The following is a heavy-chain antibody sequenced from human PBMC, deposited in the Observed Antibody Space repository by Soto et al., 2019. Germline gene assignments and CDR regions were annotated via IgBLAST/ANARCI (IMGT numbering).Heavy chain of an antibody. J-gene: IGHJ4*02. Sequence: PGGSLRLSCAASGFTFSNAWMSWVRQAPGKGLEWVDRIKSKTDGGTTDYAAPVKGRFTISRDDSKNTLYLQMNSLKTEDTAVYYCTTVDTAMVYGFKNYWGQGTLVPSPQ. CDR2: IKSKTDGGTT. V-gene: IGHV3-15*01. CDR1: GFTFSNAW. D-gene: IGHD5-18*01. CDR3: TTVDTAMVYGFKNY.